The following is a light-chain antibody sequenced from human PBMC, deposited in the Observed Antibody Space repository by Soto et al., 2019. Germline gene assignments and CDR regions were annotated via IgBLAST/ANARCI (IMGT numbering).Light chain of an antibody. Sequence: QSALTQPASVSGSPGQSITISCTGTSSDIGSYNLVSWYQHHPGNAPKLMIYECSKRPSGVSNRFSGSKSGNTASLTISGLQAEDEADYYCCSYAGTTLFGGGTKLTVL. J-gene: IGLJ2*01. V-gene: IGLV2-23*01. CDR3: CSYAGTTL. CDR1: SSDIGSYNL. CDR2: ECS.